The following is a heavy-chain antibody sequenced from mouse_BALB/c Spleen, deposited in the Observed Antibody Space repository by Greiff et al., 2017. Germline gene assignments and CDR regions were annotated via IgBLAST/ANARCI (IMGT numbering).Heavy chain of an antibody. CDR1: GYSFTSYW. CDR3: TRMSYYRYDGDYYYAMDY. J-gene: IGHJ4*01. V-gene: IGHV1-5*01. Sequence: EVQLQQSGTVLARPGASVKMSCKASGYSFTSYWMHWVKQRPGQGLEWIGAIYPGNSDTSYNQKFKGKAKLTAVTSASTAYMELSSLTNEDSAVYYCTRMSYYRYDGDYYYAMDYWGQGTSVTVSS. CDR2: IYPGNSDT. D-gene: IGHD2-14*01.